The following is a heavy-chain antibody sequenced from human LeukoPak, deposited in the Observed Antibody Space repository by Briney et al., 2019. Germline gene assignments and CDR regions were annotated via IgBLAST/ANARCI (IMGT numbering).Heavy chain of an antibody. CDR1: GFTFSSYS. J-gene: IGHJ3*02. D-gene: IGHD3-10*01. CDR3: ARGRITMVRGATRADAFDI. V-gene: IGHV3-21*01. Sequence: PGGSLRLSCAASGFTFSSYSMNWVRQAPGRGLEWVSSISSSSSYIYYADSVKGRFTISRDNAKNSLYLQMNSLRAEDTAVYYCARGRITMVRGATRADAFDIWGQGTMVTVSS. CDR2: ISSSSSYI.